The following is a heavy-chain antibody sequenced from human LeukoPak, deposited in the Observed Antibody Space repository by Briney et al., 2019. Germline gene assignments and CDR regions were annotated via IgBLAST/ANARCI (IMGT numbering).Heavy chain of an antibody. Sequence: SVKVSCKASGGTFSTYAISGVRQAPGQGLEWMGGIIPLFGTANYAQKFQGGVTITADESTSTAYMELSSLRSDDTALYYCARGRQGYCGGGRCYICQFWGQGTLVTVSS. J-gene: IGHJ4*02. CDR3: ARGRQGYCGGGRCYICQF. V-gene: IGHV1-69*13. CDR1: GGTFSTYA. D-gene: IGHD2-15*01. CDR2: IIPLFGTA.